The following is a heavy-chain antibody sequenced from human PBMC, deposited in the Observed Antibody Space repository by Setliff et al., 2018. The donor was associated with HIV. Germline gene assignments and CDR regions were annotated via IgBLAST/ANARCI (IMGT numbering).Heavy chain of an antibody. J-gene: IGHJ6*03. CDR3: ARGKWLVQNFYSYYMDV. CDR2: IRSSGDT. D-gene: IGHD6-19*01. Sequence: PSETLSLTCTVSGASISSHNYYWGWIRQSPGKGLEWIASIRSSGDTYYYPSLQSRVTISVDTSKNQFSLKLSSVTAADTAVYYCARGKWLVQNFYSYYMDVWG. V-gene: IGHV4-39*07. CDR1: GASISSHNYY.